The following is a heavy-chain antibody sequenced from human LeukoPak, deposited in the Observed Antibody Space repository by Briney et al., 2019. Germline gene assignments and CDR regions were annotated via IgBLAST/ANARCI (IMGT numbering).Heavy chain of an antibody. D-gene: IGHD5-12*01. CDR3: ARHGSGYDRQYYGMDV. Sequence: GESLKISCKGSGYSFTSYWIGWVRQMPGKGLEWMGIIYPGDSDTRYSPSFQGQVTISAGKSISTAYLQWSSLKASDTAMYYCARHGSGYDRQYYGMDVWGQGTTVTVSS. J-gene: IGHJ6*02. CDR2: IYPGDSDT. CDR1: GYSFTSYW. V-gene: IGHV5-51*01.